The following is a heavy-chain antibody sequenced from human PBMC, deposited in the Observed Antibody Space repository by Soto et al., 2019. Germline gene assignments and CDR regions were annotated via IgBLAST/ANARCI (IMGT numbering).Heavy chain of an antibody. Sequence: EVQLVESGGGLVQSGGSLRLSCAASGFTFSSYWMSWVRQGPGKGPEWVANIKQDGSEIYYVDSVRGRFTISRDNAKSSLYLQMTSLSAEDAAVYHCAKSISAIPGDSWGQGTLVTVSS. D-gene: IGHD2-2*01. CDR3: AKSISAIPGDS. CDR1: GFTFSSYW. J-gene: IGHJ4*02. CDR2: IKQDGSEI. V-gene: IGHV3-7*05.